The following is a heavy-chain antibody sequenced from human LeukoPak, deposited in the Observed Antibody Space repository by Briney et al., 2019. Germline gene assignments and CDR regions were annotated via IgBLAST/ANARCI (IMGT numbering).Heavy chain of an antibody. CDR1: GGSISNSNW. D-gene: IGHD3/OR15-3a*01. Sequence: PSEILSLTCAVSGGSISNSNWWSWVRQPPGKGLEWIGEIYHSGNTYYNASLKSQVSISIDTSKNQFSLRLTSVTAADTAVYYCARQTGSGLFILPGGQGTLVTVSS. CDR3: ARQTGSGLFILP. J-gene: IGHJ4*02. CDR2: IYHSGNT. V-gene: IGHV4-4*02.